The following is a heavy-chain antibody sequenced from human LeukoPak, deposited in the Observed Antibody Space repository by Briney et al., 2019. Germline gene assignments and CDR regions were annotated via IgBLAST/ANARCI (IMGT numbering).Heavy chain of an antibody. Sequence: PGGSLRLSCAASGFTFSSYEMNWVRQAPGKGLEWVSYISSSGSTIYYADSVKGRFTISRDNAKNSLYLQMNSLRAEDTAVYYCASTREYNWNDDPFDYWGQGTLVTVSS. D-gene: IGHD1-20*01. CDR3: ASTREYNWNDDPFDY. V-gene: IGHV3-48*03. CDR1: GFTFSSYE. CDR2: ISSSGSTI. J-gene: IGHJ4*02.